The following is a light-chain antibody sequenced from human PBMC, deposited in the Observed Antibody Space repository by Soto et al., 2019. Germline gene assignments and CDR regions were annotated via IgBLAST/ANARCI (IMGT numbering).Light chain of an antibody. CDR1: SSNIGAGYD. CDR2: GNS. Sequence: QSAVTQPPSVSGSPGQRVTISCTGTSSNIGAGYDVHWYQQLPGTAPKLLIYGNSNRPSGVPDRFSGSKSGTSGSPAITGLQAEDEADYYCQSYDSSLSGSNVVFGGGTKVTVL. J-gene: IGLJ2*01. V-gene: IGLV1-40*02. CDR3: QSYDSSLSGSNVV.